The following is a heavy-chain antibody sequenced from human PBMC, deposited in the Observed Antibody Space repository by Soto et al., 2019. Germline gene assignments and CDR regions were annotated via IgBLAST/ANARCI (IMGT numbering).Heavy chain of an antibody. Sequence: PGGSLRLSCAASGFTFSSSWMSWVRQAPGKGLEWVANIKQDGSEKYYVDSVKGRFTISRDNAKNSLYLQMNSLRAEDTAVYYCVSDRGADAYYYYSYCMDDW. J-gene: IGHJ6*01. CDR3: VSDRGADAYYYYSYCMDD. CDR2: IKQDGSEK. V-gene: IGHV3-7*01. CDR1: GFTFSSSW.